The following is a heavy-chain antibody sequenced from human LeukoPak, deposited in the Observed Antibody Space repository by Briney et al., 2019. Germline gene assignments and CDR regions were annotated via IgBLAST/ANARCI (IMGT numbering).Heavy chain of an antibody. V-gene: IGHV3-23*01. D-gene: IGHD1-26*01. CDR2: ISGSGGST. J-gene: IGHJ3*02. CDR1: GFTFSSYA. Sequence: GASLRLSCAASGFTFSSYAMSCVRQAPGKGLEGVSAISGSGGSTYYADSVKGRFTISRDNSKNTLYLQMNSLRAENTAVYYCAKNSWEQDASDIWGQGTMVTVSS. CDR3: AKNSWEQDASDI.